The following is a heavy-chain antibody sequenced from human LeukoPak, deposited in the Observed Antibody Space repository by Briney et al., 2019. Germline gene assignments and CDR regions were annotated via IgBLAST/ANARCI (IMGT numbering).Heavy chain of an antibody. CDR1: GYSFNTYD. J-gene: IGHJ4*02. D-gene: IGHD6-19*01. V-gene: IGHV1-18*01. CDR3: ARRSLLVAGIYYFDS. CDR2: IRYNNGYT. Sequence: ASVKVSCKTSGYSFNTYDVTWVRQAPGQGLEWVGWIRYNNGYTHYAQRFQGRVTMTIDSFTSTAYMELRSLTSADTAIYFCARRSLLVAGIYYFDSWGQGTLVTVSS.